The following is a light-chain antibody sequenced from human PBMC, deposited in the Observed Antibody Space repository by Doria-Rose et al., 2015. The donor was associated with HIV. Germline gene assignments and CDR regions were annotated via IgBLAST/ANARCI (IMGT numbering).Light chain of an antibody. V-gene: IGKV4-1*01. Sequence: DIQVTQSPESLGMSLGERATLNCKSNQSLLYTSKNYLAWYQQKPGQPPTLLIYWASTRQSRVPARFSGSASGTDFTLTISSLEAEDVAVYYCQQYYDTPSFGPGTTVDIK. CDR1: QSLLYTSKNY. CDR2: WAS. CDR3: QQYYDTPS. J-gene: IGKJ3*01.